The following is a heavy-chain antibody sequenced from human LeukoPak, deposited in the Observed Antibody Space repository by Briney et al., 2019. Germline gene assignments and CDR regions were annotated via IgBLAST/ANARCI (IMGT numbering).Heavy chain of an antibody. D-gene: IGHD5-12*01. CDR3: ASPFDSGYDSSFDY. CDR1: EGTFSSYA. J-gene: IGHJ4*02. Sequence: SVKVSCKASEGTFSSYAISWVRQAPGQGLEWMGGIIPIFGTANYAQKFQGRVTITADKSTSTAYMELSSLRSEDTAVYYCASPFDSGYDSSFDYWGQGTLVTVSS. CDR2: IIPIFGTA. V-gene: IGHV1-69*06.